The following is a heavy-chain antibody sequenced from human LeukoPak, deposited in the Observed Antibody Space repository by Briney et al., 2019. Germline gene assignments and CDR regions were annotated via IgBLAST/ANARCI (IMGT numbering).Heavy chain of an antibody. Sequence: ASVKVSCKTSGYTFTAYYMHWVRQAPGQGPEWLGWINPNGGGTEYAQKFQGRVTMTTETSISTAYMELYSLRADDTAVYFCARTVHADTGGYGQFDSWGQGTQVTVSS. CDR3: ARTVHADTGGYGQFDS. J-gene: IGHJ4*02. D-gene: IGHD3-16*01. V-gene: IGHV1-2*02. CDR2: INPNGGGT. CDR1: GYTFTAYY.